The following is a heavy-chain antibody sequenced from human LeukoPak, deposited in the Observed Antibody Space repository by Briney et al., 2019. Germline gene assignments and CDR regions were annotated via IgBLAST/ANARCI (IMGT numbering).Heavy chain of an antibody. J-gene: IGHJ4*02. CDR1: GVSISSYY. CDR3: ARGPTATFGGVIPPLDY. Sequence: SETLSLTCTVSGVSISSYYWSWIRQPPGKGLEWIGYIYYSGSTNYNPSLQSRVTISVDTSKHQFSLQLSSVTAADTAVYYCARGPTATFGGVIPPLDYWGQGTLVTVSS. D-gene: IGHD3-16*01. V-gene: IGHV4-59*12. CDR2: IYYSGST.